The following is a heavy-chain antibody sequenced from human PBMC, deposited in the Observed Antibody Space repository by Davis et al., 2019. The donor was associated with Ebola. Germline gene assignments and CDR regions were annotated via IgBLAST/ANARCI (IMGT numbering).Heavy chain of an antibody. CDR2: IRSKANSYAT. D-gene: IGHD4-17*01. CDR1: GFTFSGSA. CDR3: ARVLTTVTTGWFDP. Sequence: GESLKISCAASGFTFSGSAMHWVRQASGKGLEWVGRIRSKANSYATAYAASVKGRFTISRDNAKNSLYLQMNSLRAEDTAVYYCARVLTTVTTGWFDPWGQGTLVTVSS. J-gene: IGHJ5*02. V-gene: IGHV3-73*01.